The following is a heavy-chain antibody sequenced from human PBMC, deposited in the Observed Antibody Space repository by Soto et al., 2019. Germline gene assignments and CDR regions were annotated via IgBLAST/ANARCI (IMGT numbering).Heavy chain of an antibody. J-gene: IGHJ6*02. CDR1: RGTFNKYS. V-gene: IGHV1-69*01. CDR3: ARGETYLGV. D-gene: IGHD3-16*01. Sequence: QVQLVQSGAEVKKPGSSVKGSCKTSRGTFNKYSFNWVRQAPGQGLEWMGWIIPIFSSRNYAEKFQGRVTITADDSTSTAYMELRSLRFEDTAVYYCARGETYLGVWGQGTTVTVSS. CDR2: IIPIFSSR.